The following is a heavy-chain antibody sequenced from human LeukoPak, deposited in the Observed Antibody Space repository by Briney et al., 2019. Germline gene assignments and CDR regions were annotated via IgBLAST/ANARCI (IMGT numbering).Heavy chain of an antibody. CDR3: ARLPKGTIFGVVDY. V-gene: IGHV1-2*02. D-gene: IGHD3-3*01. J-gene: IGHJ4*02. CDR2: INPNNGGT. CDR1: GYTFTGYY. Sequence: RASVKVSCKASGYTFTGYYMHWVRQAPGQGLEWMGWINPNNGGTNYAQRFQGRVTMTRDTSISTAYMDLSRLRSDDTAVYYCARLPKGTIFGVVDYRGQGTLVTVSS.